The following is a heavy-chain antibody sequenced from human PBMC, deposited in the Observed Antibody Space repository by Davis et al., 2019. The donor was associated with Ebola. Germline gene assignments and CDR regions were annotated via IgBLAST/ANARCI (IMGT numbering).Heavy chain of an antibody. CDR2: ISSSSSYT. V-gene: IGHV3-11*03. CDR3: ARKDAGSNPFDC. Sequence: GGSLRLSCAASGFTFSDYYMSWIRQAPGKGLEWVSYISSSSSYTYYADAVKGRFTISRDNSDNTLYLQMNSLRAEDTAIYFCARKDAGSNPFDCWGQGTLVTVSS. D-gene: IGHD1-26*01. CDR1: GFTFSDYY. J-gene: IGHJ4*02.